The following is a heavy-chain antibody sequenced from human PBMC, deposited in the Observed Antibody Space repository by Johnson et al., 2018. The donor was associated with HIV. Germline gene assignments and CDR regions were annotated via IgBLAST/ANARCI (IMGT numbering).Heavy chain of an antibody. CDR3: ARDRRYYDSSGYYHDAFDI. J-gene: IGHJ3*02. V-gene: IGHV3-66*01. CDR2: IYSGGRT. D-gene: IGHD3-22*01. Sequence: VQLVESGGGLVQPGGSLRLSCAASGFTVNSNYINWVRQAPGKGLECVSGIYSGGRTYYADSAEGRFTISRDNSKNTLYLQMHSLRAEDTDVYVCARDRRYYDSSGYYHDAFDIWGQGTMVTVSS. CDR1: GFTVNSNY.